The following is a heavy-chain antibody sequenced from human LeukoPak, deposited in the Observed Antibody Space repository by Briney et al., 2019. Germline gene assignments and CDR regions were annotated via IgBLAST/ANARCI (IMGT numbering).Heavy chain of an antibody. CDR3: ARADSSGYYYYPYDAFDI. V-gene: IGHV4-38-2*02. D-gene: IGHD3-22*01. Sequence: SETLSLTCTVSGYSISSGYYWGWIRQPPGKGLEWIGSIYHSGSTYYNPSLKSRVTISVDTSKNQFSLKLSSVTAADTAVYYCARADSSGYYYYPYDAFDIWGQGTMVTVSS. CDR2: IYHSGST. CDR1: GYSISSGYY. J-gene: IGHJ3*02.